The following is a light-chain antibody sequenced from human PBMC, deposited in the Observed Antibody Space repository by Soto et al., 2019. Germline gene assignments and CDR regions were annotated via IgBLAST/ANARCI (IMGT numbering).Light chain of an antibody. V-gene: IGLV1-44*01. J-gene: IGLJ3*02. CDR3: AAWDDSLNGVV. Sequence: QLVLTQPPSASGTPGQWVTIACSGSSSNIGSTTVKWYQQLPGTAPKLLIYNNNQRPSGVPDRFSGSKSGTSASLAISGLQSEYEADYYCAAWDDSLNGVVFGGGTKLTVL. CDR1: SSNIGSTT. CDR2: NNN.